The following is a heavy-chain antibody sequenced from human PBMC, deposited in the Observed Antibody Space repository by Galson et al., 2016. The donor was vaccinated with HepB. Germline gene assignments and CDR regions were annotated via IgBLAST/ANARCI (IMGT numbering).Heavy chain of an antibody. D-gene: IGHD2-2*02. J-gene: IGHJ3*01. Sequence: SVKVSCKASGYTFTSYYMHWVRQAPGQGLEWMGIINPSGSTSYAQRFQRRVTMTRDTSTSTVYMELSSLTSEDTAVYFCVGGYCSSTRCYKDAFGFWGQGTMVTVSS. CDR2: INPSGST. CDR3: VGGYCSSTRCYKDAFGF. CDR1: GYTFTSYY. V-gene: IGHV1-46*01.